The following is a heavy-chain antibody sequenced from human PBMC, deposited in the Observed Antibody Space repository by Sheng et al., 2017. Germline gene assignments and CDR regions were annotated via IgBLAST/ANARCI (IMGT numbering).Heavy chain of an antibody. V-gene: IGHV1-69*13. Sequence: QVQVVQSGAEVKKPGSSVKVSCKASGGSFSNYIITWVRQAPGQGLEWMGGIFPIFGSANYAQKFQGRVTITADESTSTAYIELSSLRSEDTAVYYCARDAAAALDLWGQGTLVTVSS. CDR1: GGSFSNYI. CDR3: ARDAAAALDL. D-gene: IGHD6-13*01. CDR2: IFPIFGSA. J-gene: IGHJ5*02.